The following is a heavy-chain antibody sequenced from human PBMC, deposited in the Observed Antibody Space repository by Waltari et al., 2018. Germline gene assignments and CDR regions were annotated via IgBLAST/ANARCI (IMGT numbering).Heavy chain of an antibody. J-gene: IGHJ4*02. D-gene: IGHD3-10*01. CDR3: ARDSTDLMVRGAIDY. Sequence: QVQLQESGPGLVKPSETLSLTCTVSGGSISSYYWSWIRQPAGTGLEWIGRIYTSGSTNYNPSLKSRVTISVDKSKNQFSLKLSSVTAADTAVYYCARDSTDLMVRGAIDYWGQGTLVTVSS. CDR2: IYTSGST. V-gene: IGHV4-4*07. CDR1: GGSISSYY.